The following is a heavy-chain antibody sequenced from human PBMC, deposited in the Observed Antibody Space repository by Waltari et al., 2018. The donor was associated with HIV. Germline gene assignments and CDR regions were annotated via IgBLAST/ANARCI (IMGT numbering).Heavy chain of an antibody. CDR2: IWYDGSKK. CDR1: GFRVSQYG. Sequence: VQLEDSGGGVVQPGRSRSPSCAASGFRVSQYGRHWVRQAPGKGLRWVAVIWYDGSKKEYSDSVKGRFTISKDNSKNTLFLQMNSLRVDDTAVYFCARVPFASSWSADSFDVWGPGTRITVSS. V-gene: IGHV3-33*01. D-gene: IGHD6-13*01. CDR3: ARVPFASSWSADSFDV. J-gene: IGHJ3*01.